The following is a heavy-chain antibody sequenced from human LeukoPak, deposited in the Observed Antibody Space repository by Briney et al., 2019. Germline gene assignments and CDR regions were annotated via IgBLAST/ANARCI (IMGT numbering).Heavy chain of an antibody. CDR3: AREGRYCSGGSCYRVVYYFDY. D-gene: IGHD2-15*01. CDR1: GYTFTSYA. CDR2: IIPIFGTA. V-gene: IGHV1-69*13. Sequence: ASVKVSCKASGYTFTSYAMHWVRQAPGQRLEWMGGIIPIFGTANYAQKFQGRVTITADESTSTAYMELSSLRSEDTAVYYCAREGRYCSGGSCYRVVYYFDYWGQGTLVTVSS. J-gene: IGHJ4*02.